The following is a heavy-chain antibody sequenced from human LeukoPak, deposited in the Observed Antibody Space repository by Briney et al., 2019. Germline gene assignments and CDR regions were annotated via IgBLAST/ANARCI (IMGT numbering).Heavy chain of an antibody. CDR2: ISGSGGST. Sequence: PGGSLRLSCAASGFTFSSYAMSWVRQAPGKGLEWVSAISGSGGSTYYADSVKGRFTISRDNSKNTLYLQMNSLRAEDTAVYYCAKDPDCSSTSCYYGMDVWGQGTTVTVSS. CDR3: AKDPDCSSTSCYYGMDV. J-gene: IGHJ6*02. CDR1: GFTFSSYA. V-gene: IGHV3-23*01. D-gene: IGHD2-2*01.